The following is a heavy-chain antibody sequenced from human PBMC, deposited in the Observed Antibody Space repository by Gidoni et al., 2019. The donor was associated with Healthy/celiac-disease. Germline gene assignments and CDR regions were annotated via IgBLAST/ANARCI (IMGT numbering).Heavy chain of an antibody. V-gene: IGHV1-18*01. CDR1: GYTFPRYG. CDR3: ARVAAAGRRINWFDP. CDR2: ISAYNGNT. Sequence: VQLVQSGAEVKKPGASVKVSCQASGYTFPRYGISWVRQAPGQGLEWMGWISAYNGNTNYAQKLQGRVTMTTDTSTSTAYMELRSLRSDDTAVYYCARVAAAGRRINWFDPWGQGTLVTVSS. D-gene: IGHD6-13*01. J-gene: IGHJ5*02.